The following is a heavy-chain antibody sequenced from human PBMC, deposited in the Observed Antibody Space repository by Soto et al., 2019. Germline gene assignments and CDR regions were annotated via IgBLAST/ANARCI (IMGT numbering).Heavy chain of an antibody. CDR3: ARDKITGLFDY. V-gene: IGHV4-34*01. D-gene: IGHD2-8*02. J-gene: IGHJ4*02. CDR1: GGCFSGYY. CDR2: INHSGST. Sequence: SETLSLTCAVYGGCFSGYYGTWIRQPPGTGLEWIGEINHSGSTNYNPSLKSRVTISVDTSKNQFSLKLTSVTAADTAVYYCARDKITGLFDYWGQGTLVTSPQ.